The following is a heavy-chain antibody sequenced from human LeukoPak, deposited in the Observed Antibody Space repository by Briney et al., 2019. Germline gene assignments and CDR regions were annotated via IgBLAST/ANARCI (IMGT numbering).Heavy chain of an antibody. CDR1: VGSLSSSSDY. D-gene: IGHD5-12*01. V-gene: IGHV4-39*01. CDR3: ARLNSAYGYNNWFDP. CDR2: MYNSEST. J-gene: IGHJ5*02. Sequence: SETLSLTCTVSVGSLSSSSDYWGWLREPPGKGLESFGSMYNSESTYYNRSLKSRVPVSVDTSTNQCSLKLSSLTAPVTVGEYCARLNSAYGYNNWFDPWGQGALITVSS.